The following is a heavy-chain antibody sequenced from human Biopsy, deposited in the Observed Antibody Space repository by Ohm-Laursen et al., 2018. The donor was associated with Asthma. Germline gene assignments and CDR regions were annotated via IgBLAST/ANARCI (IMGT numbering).Heavy chain of an antibody. Sequence: ASVKVSCKTSGYTFNSAGITWVRQAPGQGLEWMGWISVYNGNTKVAQRLQDRVTMITDTSTSTAYMELRSLRTDDTAVFFCARTVDYSHYYGIDVWGQGTTVTVS. CDR1: GYTFNSAG. CDR3: ARTVDYSHYYGIDV. CDR2: ISVYNGNT. V-gene: IGHV1-18*01. J-gene: IGHJ6*02. D-gene: IGHD4-23*01.